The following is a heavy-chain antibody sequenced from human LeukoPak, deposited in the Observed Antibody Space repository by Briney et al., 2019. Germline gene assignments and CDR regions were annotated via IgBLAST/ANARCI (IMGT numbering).Heavy chain of an antibody. CDR2: IYTSGST. D-gene: IGHD3-22*01. V-gene: IGHV4-4*07. Sequence: PSETLPLTCTVSGGSISSYYWSWIRQPAGKGLEWIGRIYTSGSTNYNPSLKSRVTMSVDTSKNQFSLKLSSVTAADTAVYYCARDNYYDSSGYPRGWFDPWGQGTLVTVSS. J-gene: IGHJ5*02. CDR1: GGSISSYY. CDR3: ARDNYYDSSGYPRGWFDP.